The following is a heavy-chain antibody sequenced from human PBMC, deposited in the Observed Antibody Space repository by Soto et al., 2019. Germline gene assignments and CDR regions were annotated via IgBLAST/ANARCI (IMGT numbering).Heavy chain of an antibody. CDR1: GYTFTSYG. CDR2: ISAYNGNT. J-gene: IGHJ3*01. D-gene: IGHD1-26*01. V-gene: IGHV1-18*01. CDR3: ARDKNSSCYSCSYILSAFDF. Sequence: ASVKVSCKASGYTFTSYGISWVRQAPGQGLEWMGWISAYNGNTNYAQKLQGGVTMTTDTSTSTAYMELRSLRSDDTAVYYCARDKNSSCYSCSYILSAFDFWGQGTMVTVSS.